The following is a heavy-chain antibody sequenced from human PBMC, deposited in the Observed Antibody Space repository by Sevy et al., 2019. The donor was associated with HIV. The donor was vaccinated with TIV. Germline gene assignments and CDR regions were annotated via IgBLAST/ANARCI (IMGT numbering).Heavy chain of an antibody. D-gene: IGHD2-8*01. V-gene: IGHV4-4*07. CDR3: ARGLSCTNTQGCFDY. CDR2: IYISGST. Sequence: SENLSLTCTVSGGSISSYYWSWIRQPAGKGLEWIGRIYISGSTNYNFSLRSRVAMSVDTSKNQFSLNLSSATAADTAVYYCARGLSCTNTQGCFDYWGQGKLVTVSS. CDR1: GGSISSYY. J-gene: IGHJ4*02.